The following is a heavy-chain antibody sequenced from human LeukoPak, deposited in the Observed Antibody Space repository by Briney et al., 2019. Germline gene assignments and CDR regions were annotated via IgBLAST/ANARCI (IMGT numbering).Heavy chain of an antibody. D-gene: IGHD2-2*02. CDR2: ISGNGGGI. Sequence: GGSLRLSCVVSGFTFSNYAMNWVRQAPGKGLEWVSAISGNGGGIYYADSVKGRFTISRDNAKNSLYLQMNSLRAEDTAVYYCAREAIENDAFDIWGQGTMVTVSS. J-gene: IGHJ3*02. V-gene: IGHV3-23*01. CDR3: AREAIENDAFDI. CDR1: GFTFSNYA.